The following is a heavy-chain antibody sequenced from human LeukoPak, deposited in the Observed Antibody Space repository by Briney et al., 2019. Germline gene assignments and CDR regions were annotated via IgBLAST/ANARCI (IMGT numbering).Heavy chain of an antibody. CDR1: GFTFSSYA. D-gene: IGHD2-2*01. J-gene: IGHJ1*01. V-gene: IGHV3-23*01. Sequence: GGSLRLSCAASGFTFSSYAMSWVRQAPGKGLEWVSAISGSGGSTYYADSVKGRFTISRDNSKNTLYLQMNSLRAEDTAVYYCAILAFEYCSSTSCYYAEYFQHWGQGTLVTVSS. CDR3: AILAFEYCSSTSCYYAEYFQH. CDR2: ISGSGGST.